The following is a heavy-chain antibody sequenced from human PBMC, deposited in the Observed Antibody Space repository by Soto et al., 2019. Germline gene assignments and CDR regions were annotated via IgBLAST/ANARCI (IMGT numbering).Heavy chain of an antibody. Sequence: GGSLRLSCAASGFTFSSHAMSWVRQAPGKGLEWVSSINGGSSDINYADSVKGRFTISRDNSRNTLYLQMNSLRADDTAVYYCARDGRFCTNGVCSSYYYGLDVWGQGTTVTVSS. CDR3: ARDGRFCTNGVCSSYYYGLDV. J-gene: IGHJ6*02. CDR1: GFTFSSHA. V-gene: IGHV3-23*01. D-gene: IGHD2-8*01. CDR2: INGGSSDI.